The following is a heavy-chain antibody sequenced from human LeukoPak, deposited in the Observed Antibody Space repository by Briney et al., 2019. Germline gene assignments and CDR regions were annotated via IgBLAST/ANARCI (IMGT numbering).Heavy chain of an antibody. D-gene: IGHD3-9*01. J-gene: IGHJ5*02. CDR3: ARHSDWRKRFDP. V-gene: IGHV4-4*09. CDR2: IYTSGST. CDR1: GGSISSYY. Sequence: KPSGTLSLTCTVSGGSISSYYWSWIRQPPGKGLEWIGYIYTSGSTNYIPSLKSRVTISVDTSKNQFSLKLSSVTAADTAVYYCARHSDWRKRFDPWGQGTLVTVSS.